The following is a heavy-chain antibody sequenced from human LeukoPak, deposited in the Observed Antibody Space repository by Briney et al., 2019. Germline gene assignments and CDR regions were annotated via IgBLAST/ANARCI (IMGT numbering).Heavy chain of an antibody. V-gene: IGHV4-59*01. CDR1: GGSINNYY. CDR2: IYYSGST. J-gene: IGHJ3*02. D-gene: IGHD6-13*01. Sequence: SETLSLTCTVSGGSINNYYWNWIRQPPGKGLEWIGYIYYSGSTNYNPSLKSRVTISVDTSKNQFSLKLSSVTAADTAVYYCARPMQLLTHDAFDIWGQGTMVTVSS. CDR3: ARPMQLLTHDAFDI.